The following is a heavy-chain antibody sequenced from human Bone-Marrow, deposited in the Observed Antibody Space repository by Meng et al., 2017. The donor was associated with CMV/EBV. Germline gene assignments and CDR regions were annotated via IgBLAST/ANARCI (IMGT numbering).Heavy chain of an antibody. CDR1: GGSFSGYY. D-gene: IGHD3-16*01. J-gene: IGHJ6*02. Sequence: SETLSLTCAVYGGSFSGYYWSWIRQPPGKGLEWIGEINHSGSTNYNPSLKSRVTISVDTSKNQFSLKLSSVTAADTAVYYCARRGNYYYYGMDVCGQGTTVTVSS. CDR3: ARRGNYYYYGMDV. CDR2: INHSGST. V-gene: IGHV4-34*01.